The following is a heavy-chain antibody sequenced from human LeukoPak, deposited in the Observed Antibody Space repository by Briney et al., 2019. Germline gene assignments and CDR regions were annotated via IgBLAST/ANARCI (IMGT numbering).Heavy chain of an antibody. J-gene: IGHJ5*02. V-gene: IGHV3-66*01. CDR2: IYCGGGA. CDR1: GFTVINNN. D-gene: IGHD3-10*02. CDR3: ARVFPPNSFDP. Sequence: GGSLRLSCSASGFTVINNNMNWVRQAPGKGLEWVSVIYCGGGAYDADSVRGTITIARDNSRNTLLLQRNSVRAEDTDMYYCARVFPPNSFDPWGQGTLVTVSS.